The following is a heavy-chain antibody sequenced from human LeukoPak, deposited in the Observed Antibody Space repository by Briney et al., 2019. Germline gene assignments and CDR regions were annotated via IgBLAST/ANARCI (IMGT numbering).Heavy chain of an antibody. D-gene: IGHD4-17*01. CDR1: GYTFTSYD. Sequence: APVKVSCKASGYTFTSYDISWVRQATGQGLEWMGWMNPNSGNTGYAQKFQGRVTMTRNTSISTAYMELSSLRSEDTAVYYCARAYGDYGIDYWGQGTLVTVSS. CDR3: ARAYGDYGIDY. J-gene: IGHJ4*02. CDR2: MNPNSGNT. V-gene: IGHV1-8*01.